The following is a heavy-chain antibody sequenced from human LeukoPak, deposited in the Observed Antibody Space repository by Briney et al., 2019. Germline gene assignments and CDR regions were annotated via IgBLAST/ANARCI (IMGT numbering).Heavy chain of an antibody. D-gene: IGHD6-19*01. CDR2: ISYDGSNK. CDR1: GFTFSSYA. V-gene: IGHV3-30-3*01. J-gene: IGHJ4*02. CDR3: AREGVRIAVADYYFDY. Sequence: PGGSLRLSCAASGFTFSSYAMPWVRQAPGKGLEWVAVISYDGSNKYYADSVKGRFTISRDNSKNTLYLQMNSLRAEDTAVYYCAREGVRIAVADYYFDYWGQGTLVTVSS.